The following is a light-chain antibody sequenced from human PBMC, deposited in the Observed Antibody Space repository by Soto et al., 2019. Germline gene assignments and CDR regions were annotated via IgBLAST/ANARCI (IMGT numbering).Light chain of an antibody. CDR1: QSISSY. CDR3: QQSYSHPLT. Sequence: DIQMTQSPSSLSASVGDRVTITCRASQSISSYLNWYQQKPGKAPKLLIYAASSLQSGVPSRFSGSGSGTDFTLTISSLQPEDFATYYCQQSYSHPLTFGPGTKVDIK. J-gene: IGKJ3*01. CDR2: AAS. V-gene: IGKV1-39*01.